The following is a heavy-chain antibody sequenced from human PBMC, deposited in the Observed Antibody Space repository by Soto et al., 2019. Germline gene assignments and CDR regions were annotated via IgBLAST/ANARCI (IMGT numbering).Heavy chain of an antibody. Sequence: VASVKVSCKXSGYTFFNYGISWVRQAPGQGLEWMGWISGYNGNTNYAQKFQARVTMTTDTSTRTAYMELRSLRSDDTALYYCARKSSTSSWFDPWGQGTLVTVSS. CDR2: ISGYNGNT. V-gene: IGHV1-18*01. CDR1: GYTFFNYG. CDR3: ARKSSTSSWFDP. D-gene: IGHD2-2*01. J-gene: IGHJ5*02.